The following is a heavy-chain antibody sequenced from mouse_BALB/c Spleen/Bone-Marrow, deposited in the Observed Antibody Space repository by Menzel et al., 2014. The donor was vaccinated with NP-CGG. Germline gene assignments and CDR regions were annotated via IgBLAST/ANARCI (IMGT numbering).Heavy chain of an antibody. J-gene: IGHJ2*01. CDR1: GFSLSTSGIS. CDR3: IRVEAAPPLFDY. Sequence: QVTLKVSGPGILQPSQTLSLTCSFSGFSLSTSGISVGWIRQPSGRGLEWLAHIWWDDDKRYNPALKSRLAISKDTSSNHVFPKIASVDTPHSAPYYCIRVEAAPPLFDYSGQGTPLTVSS. V-gene: IGHV8-8*01. CDR2: IWWDDDK. D-gene: IGHD3-1*01.